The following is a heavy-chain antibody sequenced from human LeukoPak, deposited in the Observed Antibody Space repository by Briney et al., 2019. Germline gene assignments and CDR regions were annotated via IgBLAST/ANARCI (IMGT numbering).Heavy chain of an antibody. V-gene: IGHV3-66*01. CDR2: MYSGGST. CDR1: GFTVSSNY. J-gene: IGHJ4*02. D-gene: IGHD3-10*01. Sequence: GGSLRLSCAASGFTVSSNYMSWVRQAPGKGLEWVSVMYSGGSTYYADSVKGRFTISKDTSDNTLSLQMNSLRVGDTGLYYCARAFTPGIRRALWFGDLLRAQGTLVTVSS. CDR3: ARAFTPGIRRALWFGDLL.